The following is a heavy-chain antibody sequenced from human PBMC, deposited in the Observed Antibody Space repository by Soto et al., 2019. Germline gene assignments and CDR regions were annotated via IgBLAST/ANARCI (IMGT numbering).Heavy chain of an antibody. D-gene: IGHD5-18*01. CDR3: ARDRGVQLWSHFDY. CDR1: GGTFSSYA. CDR2: IIPIFGTA. Sequence: SVKVSCKASGGTFSSYAISWVRQAPGQGLEWMGGIIPIFGTANYAQKFQGRVTITADESTSTAYMELSSLRSEDTAVYYCARDRGVQLWSHFDYWGQGTLFTVSS. V-gene: IGHV1-69*13. J-gene: IGHJ4*02.